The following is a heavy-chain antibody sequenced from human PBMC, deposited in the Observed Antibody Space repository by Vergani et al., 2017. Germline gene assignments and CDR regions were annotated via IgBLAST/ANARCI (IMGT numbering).Heavy chain of an antibody. CDR2: IHTSGST. V-gene: IGHV4-61*02. CDR1: GGSINSHNYY. Sequence: QVQLQQWGPGLVTPSQTLSLTCTVSGGSINSHNYYWSWIRQPAGKGLEWIGRIHTSGSTNYNPSLKSRVTMSEDTSKNQFSLNLTSVTAADTAVYFCARGSCLGGSCYKPLFDYWGQGILVTVSS. J-gene: IGHJ4*02. D-gene: IGHD2-15*01. CDR3: ARGSCLGGSCYKPLFDY.